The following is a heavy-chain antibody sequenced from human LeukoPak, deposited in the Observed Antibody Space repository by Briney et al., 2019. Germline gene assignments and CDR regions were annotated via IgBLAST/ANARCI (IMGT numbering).Heavy chain of an antibody. Sequence: PSETLSLTCTVSGGSISSGGYFWTWIRQPPGKGLEWIGYMYDTGSTSYNPSLKSRVTISVDTSKNHFSLKLSSVTAADTAMYYCARGTPQWYFDYWGQGTLVTVSS. CDR3: ARGTPQWYFDY. J-gene: IGHJ4*02. D-gene: IGHD2-15*01. V-gene: IGHV4-61*03. CDR2: MYDTGST. CDR1: GGSISSGGYF.